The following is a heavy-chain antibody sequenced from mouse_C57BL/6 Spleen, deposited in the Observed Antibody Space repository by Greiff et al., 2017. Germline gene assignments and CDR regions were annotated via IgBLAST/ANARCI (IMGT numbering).Heavy chain of an antibody. CDR2: IYPGNSDT. CDR3: TRSSYGNWYFDV. J-gene: IGHJ1*03. V-gene: IGHV1-5*01. CDR1: GYTFTSYW. Sequence: VQLQQSGTVLARPGASVKMSCKTSGYTFTSYWMHWVKQRPGQGLEWIGAIYPGNSDTSYNQKFKGKAKLTAVTSASTAYMELSSLTNEDSAVYYCTRSSYGNWYFDVWGTGTTVTVSS. D-gene: IGHD2-1*01.